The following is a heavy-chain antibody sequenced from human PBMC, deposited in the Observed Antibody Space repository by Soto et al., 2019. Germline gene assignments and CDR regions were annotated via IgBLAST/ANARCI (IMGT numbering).Heavy chain of an antibody. J-gene: IGHJ5*02. Sequence: QVQLQESGPGLVKPSETLSLTCTVSGGSVNSANYYWSWIRQPPGKRLQWIGYIFYSGYSGSTNYNPSLESRITISVDTSKNQFSLKLSSVTAADTALYYCARVGSSGYYGWFDPWGQGTLVTVSS. D-gene: IGHD3-22*01. V-gene: IGHV4-61*01. CDR3: ARVGSSGYYGWFDP. CDR1: GGSVNSANYY. CDR2: IFYSGYSGST.